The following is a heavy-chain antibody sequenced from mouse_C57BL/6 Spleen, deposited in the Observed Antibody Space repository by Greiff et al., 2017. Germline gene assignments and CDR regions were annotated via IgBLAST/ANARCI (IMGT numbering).Heavy chain of an antibody. J-gene: IGHJ2*01. D-gene: IGHD1-1*01. CDR2: LNPNTVGT. V-gene: IGHV1-26*01. CDR1: GYTFTDYY. Sequence: EVQLQQSGPELVTPGASVHISCKASGYTFTDYYMTWVQQSHGKSLEWIGDLNPNTVGTSYHQKFKGKATLTVDKSSSTSYMELRSLTSEDSSVYYCARSGYYGSLYYFDYWGQGTTLTVSS. CDR3: ARSGYYGSLYYFDY.